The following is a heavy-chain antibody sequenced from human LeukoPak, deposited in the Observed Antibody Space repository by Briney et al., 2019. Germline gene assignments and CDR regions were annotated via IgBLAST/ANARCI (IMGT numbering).Heavy chain of an antibody. CDR1: GFTFDDYG. D-gene: IGHD2-2*01. CDR2: IDRNGDST. V-gene: IGHV3-20*04. J-gene: IGHJ4*02. CDR3: AKEAQGCSITSCYFDS. Sequence: GGSLRLSCAASGFTFDDYGMSWVRQAPGTGLEWVSGIDRNGDSTGYADSVKGRFTISRDNSKNTLFLQMNSLRAEDTAVYYCAKEAQGCSITSCYFDSWGQGTLVTVSS.